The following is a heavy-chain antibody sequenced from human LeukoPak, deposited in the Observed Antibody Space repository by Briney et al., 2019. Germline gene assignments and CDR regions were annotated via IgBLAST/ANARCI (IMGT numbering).Heavy chain of an antibody. V-gene: IGHV3-30*14. CDR3: ARAKAVAGTGGDNWFDP. CDR1: GFTFSSYV. J-gene: IGHJ5*02. D-gene: IGHD6-19*01. Sequence: GGSLRLSCAASGFTFSSYVMHWVRQAPGKGLEWVAIISYDGSNEYYADSVKGRFTISRDNSKNTLYLQMGSLRADDVAVYYCARAKAVAGTGGDNWFDPWGQGTLVTVSS. CDR2: ISYDGSNE.